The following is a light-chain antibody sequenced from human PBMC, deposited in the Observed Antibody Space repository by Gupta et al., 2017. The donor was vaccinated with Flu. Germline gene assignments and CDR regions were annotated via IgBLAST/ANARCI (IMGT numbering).Light chain of an antibody. CDR3: QQYGRSSFT. Sequence: EIVLTQSPGTLSLSPGERATLSCRASQSIHSNYLAWYQHKPGQAPRLLIYGTSNRATGIPDRFSGSGSGTDFTLTISRLEPEDFAAYYCQQYGRSSFTFGPGTKVDIK. J-gene: IGKJ3*01. CDR1: QSIHSNY. V-gene: IGKV3-20*01. CDR2: GTS.